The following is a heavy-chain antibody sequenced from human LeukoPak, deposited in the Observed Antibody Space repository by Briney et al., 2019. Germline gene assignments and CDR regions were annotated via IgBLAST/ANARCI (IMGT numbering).Heavy chain of an antibody. V-gene: IGHV4-39*01. CDR1: GGSISSSSYY. CDR3: ARHYYDSSGYYYVGY. J-gene: IGHJ4*02. D-gene: IGHD3-22*01. CDR2: IYYSGST. Sequence: PSETLSLTCTVSGGSISSSSYYWGWLRQPPGKGLEWVGSIYYSGSTYYNPSLKSRVTISVDTSKNQFSLKLSSVTAADTAVYYCARHYYDSSGYYYVGYWGQGTLVTVSS.